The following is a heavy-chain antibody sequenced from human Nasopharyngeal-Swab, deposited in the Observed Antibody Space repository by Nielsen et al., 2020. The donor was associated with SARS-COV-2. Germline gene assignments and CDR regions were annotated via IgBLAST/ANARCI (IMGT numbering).Heavy chain of an antibody. CDR2: ISYDGSNK. CDR1: GFTFSSYA. V-gene: IGHV3-30-3*01. CDR3: ARDGAVAGKNYYYYGMDV. D-gene: IGHD6-19*01. J-gene: IGHJ6*02. Sequence: GESLKISCAASGFTFSSYAMHWVRQAPGKGLEWVAVISYDGSNKYYADSVKGRFTISRDNSKNTLYLQMNSLRAEDTAAYYCARDGAVAGKNYYYYGMDVWGQGTTVTVSS.